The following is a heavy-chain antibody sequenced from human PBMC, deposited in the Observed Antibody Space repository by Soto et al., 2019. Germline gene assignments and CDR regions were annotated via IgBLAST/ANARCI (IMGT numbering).Heavy chain of an antibody. V-gene: IGHV3-74*01. CDR2: INGDGSAT. Sequence: EVQLVESGGGLVQPGGSLRLSCAASGFTFSSHWMHWVRQAPGEGLACVARINGDGSATSYADSVKGRFTISRDNAKNTLYLEMNSLRVDDTAVYFCARGWLEWLSRQPPSDSWGQGTLVTVSS. CDR3: ARGWLEWLSRQPPSDS. D-gene: IGHD3-3*01. CDR1: GFTFSSHW. J-gene: IGHJ4*02.